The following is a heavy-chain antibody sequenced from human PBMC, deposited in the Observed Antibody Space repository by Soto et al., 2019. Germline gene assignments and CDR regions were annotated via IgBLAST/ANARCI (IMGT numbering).Heavy chain of an antibody. CDR1: GFTFASYA. J-gene: IGHJ4*02. Sequence: EVQLLESGGGLVQPGGSLRLSCAASGFTFASYAMSWVRQAPGKGLEWVSGISGSGGNTYNADSVKGRFTISRDNSKKTLYLDMISLRAEDTAVYYCAKGLSIAAAGTFDYWGQGTLVTVSS. V-gene: IGHV3-23*01. CDR2: ISGSGGNT. CDR3: AKGLSIAAAGTFDY. D-gene: IGHD6-13*01.